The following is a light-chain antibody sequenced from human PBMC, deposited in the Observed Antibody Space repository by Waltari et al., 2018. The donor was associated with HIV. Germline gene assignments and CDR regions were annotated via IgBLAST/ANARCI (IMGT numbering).Light chain of an antibody. CDR2: EVT. CDR3: YSYSDTSSSYV. Sequence: QSALTQPASVSGSPGQSITRVLGPVCPDVGNFNLVSWYQQYPGKAPKLLIYEVTKRPSGASNRFSASKSGNTASLTISGLRAEDEADYYCYSYSDTSSSYVFGTGTKVTVL. J-gene: IGLJ1*01. V-gene: IGLV2-23*02. CDR1: CPDVGNFNL.